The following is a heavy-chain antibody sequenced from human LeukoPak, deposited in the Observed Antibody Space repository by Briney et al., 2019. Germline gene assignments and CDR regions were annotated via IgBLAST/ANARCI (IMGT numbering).Heavy chain of an antibody. D-gene: IGHD1-1*01. CDR3: VKITSVTGGDC. Sequence: GGSLRLSCTVSGFSFSSYAVYRVRQGPGKGLEYVSAISSNGDKTYYANSVKGRFTISRDNSKNTLYLQMSSLRAEDTAVYYCVKITSVTGGDCWGQGTRLTVSS. J-gene: IGHJ4*02. V-gene: IGHV3-64D*06. CDR1: GFSFSSYA. CDR2: ISSNGDKT.